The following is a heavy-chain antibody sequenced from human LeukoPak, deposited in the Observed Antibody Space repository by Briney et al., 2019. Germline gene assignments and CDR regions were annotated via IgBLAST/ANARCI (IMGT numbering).Heavy chain of an antibody. Sequence: GGSLRLSCSASGFSFSSYAMSWVRQAPGKGLEWVSTISSSGDRIYYVDSVKGRFTISRDNSKDTLYLQMNSLRVEDTAVYYCAQDPVTIFGVAVDYWGQGSRVIVSS. CDR3: AQDPVTIFGVAVDY. CDR2: ISSSGDRI. CDR1: GFSFSSYA. D-gene: IGHD3-3*01. J-gene: IGHJ4*02. V-gene: IGHV3-23*01.